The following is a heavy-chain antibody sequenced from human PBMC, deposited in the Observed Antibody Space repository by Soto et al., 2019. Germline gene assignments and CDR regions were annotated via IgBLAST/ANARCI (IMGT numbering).Heavy chain of an antibody. J-gene: IGHJ4*02. CDR1: GYTFTSYY. Sequence: QVQLVQSGAEVKKPGASVKVSCKASGYTFTSYYMNWVRQAPGQGLEWLGIINPSGGYTTYAQRFLGRVTMTSDTSTSTVHMELGSLTSEDTAVYYCARGVGIVLVTAPDDHWGQGTLVTVSS. CDR2: INPSGGYT. D-gene: IGHD2-21*02. CDR3: ARGVGIVLVTAPDDH. V-gene: IGHV1-46*03.